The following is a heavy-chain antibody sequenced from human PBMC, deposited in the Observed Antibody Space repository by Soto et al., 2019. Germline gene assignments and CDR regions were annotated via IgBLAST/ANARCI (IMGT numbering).Heavy chain of an antibody. V-gene: IGHV1-8*02. D-gene: IGHD3-16*01. CDR2: MNPNSGNT. Sequence: QVQLVQSWAEVKKPGASVKVSCKASGYTFTSYDINWVRQATGQGLEWMGWMNPNSGNTGYAQKFQGRVTMTRYTSIGTAYMGLSSLSSVDMGVYSCARERRGGSDYWGQGTLVTVSS. CDR3: ARERRGGSDY. CDR1: GYTFTSYD. J-gene: IGHJ4*02.